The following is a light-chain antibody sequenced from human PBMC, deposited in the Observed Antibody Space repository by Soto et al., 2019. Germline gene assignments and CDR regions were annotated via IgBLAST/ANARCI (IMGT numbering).Light chain of an antibody. CDR2: GAS. J-gene: IGKJ1*01. V-gene: IGKV1-39*01. Sequence: DIQMTQSPSSLSASVGDRVAITCRASQSISRYLNWYQHKPGKAPKILIYGASTLQSGVPSRFSGSGSGTDFTITISSLQPEDFATYYSQQSYKTPWTFGQGAKVEIK. CDR3: QQSYKTPWT. CDR1: QSISRY.